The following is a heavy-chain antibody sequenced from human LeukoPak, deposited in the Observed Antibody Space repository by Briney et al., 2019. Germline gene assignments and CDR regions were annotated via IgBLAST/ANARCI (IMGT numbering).Heavy chain of an antibody. V-gene: IGHV7-4-1*02. CDR3: ARGGRNLEWLFWLDY. CDR2: ISTNTGNP. J-gene: IGHJ4*02. D-gene: IGHD3-3*01. Sequence: ASVKVSCKASGYTFTSYAMNWVRQAPGQGLEWMGWISTNTGNPTYAQGFTGRFVFSLDTSVSTAYLQISSLKAEDTAVYYCARGGRNLEWLFWLDYWGQGTLVTVSS. CDR1: GYTFTSYA.